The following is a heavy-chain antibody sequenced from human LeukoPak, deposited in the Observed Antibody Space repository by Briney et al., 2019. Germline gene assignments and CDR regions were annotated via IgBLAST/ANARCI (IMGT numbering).Heavy chain of an antibody. D-gene: IGHD1-1*01. V-gene: IGHV4-61*02. CDR2: IYTSGST. CDR3: ARQLGMPFDY. Sequence: SETLSLTCTVSGGSISSSSYYWSWIRQPAGKGLEWIGRIYTSGSTTYNASLKSRVTMSVDTSKNQFSLKPSSVTAADTAVYYCARQLGMPFDYWGQGTLVTVSS. J-gene: IGHJ4*02. CDR1: GGSISSSSYY.